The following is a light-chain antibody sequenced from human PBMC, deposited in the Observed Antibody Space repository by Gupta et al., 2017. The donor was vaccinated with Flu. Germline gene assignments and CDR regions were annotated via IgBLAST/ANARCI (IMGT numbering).Light chain of an antibody. CDR1: QSVGTSF. CDR2: DAS. J-gene: IGKJ1*01. V-gene: IGKV3-20*01. Sequence: IVLSQSSLTLSLSPGERVTLSCSASQSVGTSFLVWYQQKPGKAPRRLIFDASWRATGVADKCSGSGAGTDVTLTISRLVPDEVAVYYCQQYDSASPWTFGQGTRVEIK. CDR3: QQYDSASPWT.